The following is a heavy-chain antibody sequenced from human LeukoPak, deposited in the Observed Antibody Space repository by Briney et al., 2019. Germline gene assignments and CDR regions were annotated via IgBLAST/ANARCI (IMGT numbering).Heavy chain of an antibody. J-gene: IGHJ4*02. CDR1: GFTVSSNY. Sequence: PGGSLRLSCAASGFTVSSNYMSWVRQAPGKGLEWVSVIYSGGSTYYADSVKGRFTISRDNSKNTLYLQMNSLRAEDTAVYYCASIYCGGDCYPHVPHVHTSHFDYWGQGTLVTVSS. V-gene: IGHV3-53*01. CDR2: IYSGGST. D-gene: IGHD2-21*02. CDR3: ASIYCGGDCYPHVPHVHTSHFDY.